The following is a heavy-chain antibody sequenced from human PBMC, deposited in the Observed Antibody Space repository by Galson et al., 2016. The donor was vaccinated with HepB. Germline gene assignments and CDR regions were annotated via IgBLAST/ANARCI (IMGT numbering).Heavy chain of an antibody. D-gene: IGHD3-10*01. Sequence: SETLSLTCTVSGDSISSYYCNWVRQAPGKGLEWIGYIHTSLSTKYSPSLKSRVTISLDTSKNQFSLNLSSVTAADTAVYYCVTGRGWLPDYWGQGTLVTVSS. CDR2: IHTSLST. CDR1: GDSISSYY. CDR3: VTGRGWLPDY. J-gene: IGHJ4*02. V-gene: IGHV4-59*01.